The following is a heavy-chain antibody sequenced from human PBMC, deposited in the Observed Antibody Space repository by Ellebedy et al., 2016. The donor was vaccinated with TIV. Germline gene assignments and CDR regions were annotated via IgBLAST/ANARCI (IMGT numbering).Heavy chain of an antibody. J-gene: IGHJ4*02. CDR3: ARGRRWIDY. Sequence: SETLSLXXAVYGGTFSGYYWTWIRQPPGKGLEWIGEINHSGSTNYNPSLKSRVTISVDTSKNQFSLKLSSVTAADTAVYYCARGRRWIDYWGQGTLVTVSS. CDR2: INHSGST. D-gene: IGHD4-23*01. V-gene: IGHV4-34*01. CDR1: GGTFSGYY.